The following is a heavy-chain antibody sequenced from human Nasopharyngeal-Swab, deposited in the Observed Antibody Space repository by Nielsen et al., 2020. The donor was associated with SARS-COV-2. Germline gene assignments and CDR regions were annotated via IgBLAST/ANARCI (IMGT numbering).Heavy chain of an antibody. J-gene: IGHJ6*02. CDR1: GFTFSSYA. V-gene: IGHV3-30-3*01. D-gene: IGHD5-18*01. CDR2: ISYDGSNK. CDR3: AKDQGPGSGYSYGYGIHCYGMDV. Sequence: GESLKISCAASGFTFSSYAMHWVRQAPGKGLEWVAVISYDGSNKYYADSVKGRFTISRDNAKNSLYLQMNSLRAEDTALYYCAKDQGPGSGYSYGYGIHCYGMDVWGQGTTVTVSS.